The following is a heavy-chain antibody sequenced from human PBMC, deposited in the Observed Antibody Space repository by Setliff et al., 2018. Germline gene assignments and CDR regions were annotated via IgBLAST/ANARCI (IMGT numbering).Heavy chain of an antibody. CDR3: ARDPTPVGATALDY. CDR2: MNPNSGNT. Sequence: GASVKVSCKASGYTFTSYDINWVRQATGQGLEWMGWMNPNSGNTGYAQKFQGRVTMTRNTSISTAYMELSSLRSENTAVYYCARDPTPVGATALDYWGQGTLVTVSS. CDR1: GYTFTSYD. D-gene: IGHD1-26*01. V-gene: IGHV1-8*02. J-gene: IGHJ4*02.